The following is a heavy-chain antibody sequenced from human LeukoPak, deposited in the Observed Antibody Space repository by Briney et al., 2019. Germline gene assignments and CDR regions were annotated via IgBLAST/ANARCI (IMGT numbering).Heavy chain of an antibody. Sequence: ASVKVSCKASGYTFTSYDINWVRQATGQGLEWVGWMNPNSGNTGYAQKFQGRVTMTRNTSISTAYMELSSLRSEDTAVYYCARGIKYSSRRNYFDYWGQGTLVTVSS. J-gene: IGHJ4*02. V-gene: IGHV1-8*01. CDR2: MNPNSGNT. CDR3: ARGIKYSSRRNYFDY. D-gene: IGHD6-6*01. CDR1: GYTFTSYD.